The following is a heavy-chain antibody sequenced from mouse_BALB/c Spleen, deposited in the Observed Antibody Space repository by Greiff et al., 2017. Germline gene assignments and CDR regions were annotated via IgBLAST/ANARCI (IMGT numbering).Heavy chain of an antibody. Sequence: QVQLQQPGAELVKPGASVTMSCKASGYTFTSYNMHWVKQTPGQGLEWIGAIYPGNGDTSYNQKFKGKATLTADKSSSTAYMQLSSLTSEDSAVYYCARDGNYPYYFDYWGQGTTLTVSS. D-gene: IGHD2-1*01. V-gene: IGHV1-12*01. CDR3: ARDGNYPYYFDY. CDR2: IYPGNGDT. J-gene: IGHJ2*01. CDR1: GYTFTSYN.